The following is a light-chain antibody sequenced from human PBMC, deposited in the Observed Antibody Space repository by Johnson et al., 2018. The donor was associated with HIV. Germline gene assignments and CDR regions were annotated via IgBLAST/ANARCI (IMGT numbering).Light chain of an antibody. J-gene: IGLJ1*01. CDR3: GTWDSSLSAGRYV. CDR1: SSNIGNNY. Sequence: QSVLTQPPSVSAAPGQKVTISCSGSSSNIGNNYVSWYQQLPGTAPKLVIYDNNKRPSVIPDRFSGSKSGTSATLGITGLQTGDEADYYCGTWDSSLSAGRYVFGTGTKVTVL. CDR2: DNN. V-gene: IGLV1-51*01.